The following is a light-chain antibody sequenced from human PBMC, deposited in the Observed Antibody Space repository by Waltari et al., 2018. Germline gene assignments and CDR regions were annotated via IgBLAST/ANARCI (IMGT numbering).Light chain of an antibody. V-gene: IGLV3-27*01. Sequence: SYELTQPSSVSVSTGQTARITCSGDVLAKKYVRWFQQKPGKAPVLVIYKDSERPSGIPDRISGSTSGTTVTLTISGAQVEDEADYYCYCAADSNVRVFGGGTRLTVL. CDR2: KDS. J-gene: IGLJ2*01. CDR3: YCAADSNVRV. CDR1: VLAKKY.